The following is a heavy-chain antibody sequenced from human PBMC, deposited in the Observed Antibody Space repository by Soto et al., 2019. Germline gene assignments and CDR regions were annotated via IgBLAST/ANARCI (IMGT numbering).Heavy chain of an antibody. V-gene: IGHV3-NL1*01. Sequence: GSLRLSCAASGFTFSNYGMHWVRQAPGKGLEWVAVIYSGGSTYYADSVKGRFTISRDNSKNTLYLQMNSLRAEDTAVYYCARTGGFPPEYWGQGTLVTVSS. CDR1: GFTFSNYG. J-gene: IGHJ4*02. CDR3: ARTGGFPPEY. CDR2: IYSGGST. D-gene: IGHD5-12*01.